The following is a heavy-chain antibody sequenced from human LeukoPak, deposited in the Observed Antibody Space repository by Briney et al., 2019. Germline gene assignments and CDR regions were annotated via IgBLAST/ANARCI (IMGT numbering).Heavy chain of an antibody. V-gene: IGHV1-46*01. Sequence: GASVKVSCKTSGYTFSNHYMHWVRQAPGQGLEWMGVINPSGGDIRYAQKFQGRVTLTRDVSTSTDYLELSSLRSEDTAVYYCARDNSVRDTAWWFDPWGQGTLVTVSS. J-gene: IGHJ5*02. CDR2: INPSGGDI. D-gene: IGHD2-21*02. CDR1: GYTFSNHY. CDR3: ARDNSVRDTAWWFDP.